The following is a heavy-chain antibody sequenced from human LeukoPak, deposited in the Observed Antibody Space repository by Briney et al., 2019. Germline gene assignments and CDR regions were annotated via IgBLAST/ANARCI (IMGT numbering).Heavy chain of an antibody. CDR2: TYYRSKWYN. CDR3: VRWSDYVGVFDY. Sequence: SQTLSLTCAISGDSVSSNSAAWNWIRQSPSRGLEWLGRTYYRSKWYNDFAVSVKSRITINPDTSKNQFSLQLNSVTPEDTAVYYCVRWSDYVGVFDYWGQGTLVTVSS. CDR1: GDSVSSNSAA. D-gene: IGHD4-17*01. J-gene: IGHJ4*02. V-gene: IGHV6-1*01.